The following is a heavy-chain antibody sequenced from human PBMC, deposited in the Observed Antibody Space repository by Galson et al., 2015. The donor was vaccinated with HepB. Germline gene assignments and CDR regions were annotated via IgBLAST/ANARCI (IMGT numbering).Heavy chain of an antibody. V-gene: IGHV3-64D*06. CDR1: GFTFSSYA. D-gene: IGHD1-26*01. CDR3: VKWRIVGATYDAFDI. J-gene: IGHJ3*02. Sequence: SLRLSCAASGFTFSSYAMHWVRQAPGKGLEYVSAIISNGGSTYYADSVKGRFTISRDNSKNTLYLQMSSLRAEDTAVYYCVKWRIVGATYDAFDIWGQGTMVTVSS. CDR2: IISNGGST.